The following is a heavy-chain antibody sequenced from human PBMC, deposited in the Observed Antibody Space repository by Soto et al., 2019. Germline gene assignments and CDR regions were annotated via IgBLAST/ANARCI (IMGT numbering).Heavy chain of an antibody. Sequence: GGSLRLSCAASGFTFSSYAMHWVRQAPGKGLEWVAVISYDGSNKYYADSVKGRFTISRDNSKNTLYLQMNSLRAEDTAVYYCARAVATTGGDYWGQGTLVTVSS. D-gene: IGHD5-12*01. CDR2: ISYDGSNK. CDR3: ARAVATTGGDY. J-gene: IGHJ4*02. CDR1: GFTFSSYA. V-gene: IGHV3-30-3*01.